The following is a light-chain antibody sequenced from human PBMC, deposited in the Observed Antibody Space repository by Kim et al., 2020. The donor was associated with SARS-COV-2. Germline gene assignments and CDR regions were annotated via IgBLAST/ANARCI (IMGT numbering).Light chain of an antibody. CDR1: NIGSKT. J-gene: IGLJ2*01. CDR2: RDT. Sequence: VALGQTARITCGGYNIGSKTVHWYQQKPGQAPVLVIYRDTNRPSEIPERFSGSNSRNTATLTISSAQAGDEADYYCQVWDSSTAYVFGGGTQLTVL. CDR3: QVWDSSTAYV. V-gene: IGLV3-9*01.